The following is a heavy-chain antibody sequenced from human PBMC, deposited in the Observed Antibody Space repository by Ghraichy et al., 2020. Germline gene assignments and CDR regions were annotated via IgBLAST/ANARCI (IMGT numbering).Heavy chain of an antibody. V-gene: IGHV3-21*01. CDR1: GFTFSSYR. D-gene: IGHD2-15*01. CDR3: ARDPGYCSGGRCYLEQFDF. Sequence: GEYLNISCAASGFTFSSYRMNWVRQAPGKGLEWVSFISSSSSYIDYADSVKGRFTISRDNAKNSLYLQMNSLRAEDTAVYYCARDPGYCSGGRCYLEQFDFWGQGTLVTVSS. CDR2: ISSSSSYI. J-gene: IGHJ4*02.